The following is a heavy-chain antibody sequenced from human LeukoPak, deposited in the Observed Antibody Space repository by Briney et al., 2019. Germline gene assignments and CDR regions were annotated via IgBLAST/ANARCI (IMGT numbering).Heavy chain of an antibody. CDR1: GYTFTSYG. V-gene: IGHV1-69*13. D-gene: IGHD2-15*01. CDR3: ARALVVAADHPFDY. Sequence: SVKVSCKASGYTFTSYGISWVRQAPGQGLEWMGGIIPTFGTANYAQKFQGRVTITADESTSTAYMELSSLRSEDTAVYYCARALVVAADHPFDYWGQGTLVTVSS. CDR2: IIPTFGTA. J-gene: IGHJ4*02.